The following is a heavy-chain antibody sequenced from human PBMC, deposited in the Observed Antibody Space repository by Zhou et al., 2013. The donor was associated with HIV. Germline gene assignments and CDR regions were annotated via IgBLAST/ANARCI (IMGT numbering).Heavy chain of an antibody. CDR2: TIPFFGTT. CDR3: GRGVFLDCLTKYYYYSGR. J-gene: IGHJ6*03. CDR1: GGTFRNYA. D-gene: IGHD3-3*01. V-gene: IGHV1-69*18. Sequence: QVQLVQSGAEVKKPGSSVKVSCKASGGTFRNYAITWVRQAPGQGLEWMGRTIPFFGTTNYAQKFQGRVTITADESTTTAYMELSSLRSEVTAVYYCGRGVFLDCLTKYYYYSGRLGTKGQRSPSP.